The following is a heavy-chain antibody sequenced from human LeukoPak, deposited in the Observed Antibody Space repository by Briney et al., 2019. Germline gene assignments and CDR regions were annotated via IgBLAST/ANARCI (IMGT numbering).Heavy chain of an antibody. J-gene: IGHJ6*03. CDR3: AKGGGYEAQYYYYYLDV. V-gene: IGHV3-30*02. CDR1: GFTFSSYG. D-gene: IGHD5-12*01. CDR2: IQYDGSNK. Sequence: GSLRLSCAASGFTFSSYGMHWVRQTPGKGLEWVAFIQYDGSNKYYADSVRGRFTISRDNSRNTLYLQMNSLRAEDTAVYYCAKGGGYEAQYYYYYLDVWGKGTTVTIPS.